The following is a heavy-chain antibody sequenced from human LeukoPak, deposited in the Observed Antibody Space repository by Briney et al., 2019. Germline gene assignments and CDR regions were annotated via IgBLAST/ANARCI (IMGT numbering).Heavy chain of an antibody. CDR1: GFTFSSYE. D-gene: IGHD6-13*01. CDR2: ISSSGSTI. CDR3: GTLSAEPQQLAYYYYGMDV. J-gene: IGHJ6*02. V-gene: IGHV3-48*03. Sequence: GGSLRLSCAASGFTFSSYEMNWVRQAPGKGLEWVSYISSSGSTIYYADSVKGRFTISRDNAKISLYLQMNSLRAEDTAVYYCGTLSAEPQQLAYYYYGMDVWGQGTTVTVSS.